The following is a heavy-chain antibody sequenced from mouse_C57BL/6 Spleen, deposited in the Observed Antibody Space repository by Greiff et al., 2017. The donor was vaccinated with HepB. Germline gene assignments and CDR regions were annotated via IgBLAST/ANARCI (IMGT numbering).Heavy chain of an antibody. D-gene: IGHD1-1*01. J-gene: IGHJ4*01. CDR2: INPNNGGT. CDR1: GYTFTSYW. V-gene: IGHV1-53*01. CDR3: ARSGTTVVSYYYAMDY. Sequence: VQLQQPGTELVKPGASVKLSCKASGYTFTSYWMHWVKQRPGQGLEWIGNINPNNGGTSYNQKFKGKATLTVDKSSSTAYMELRSLTSEDSAVYYWARSGTTVVSYYYAMDYWGQGTSVTVSS.